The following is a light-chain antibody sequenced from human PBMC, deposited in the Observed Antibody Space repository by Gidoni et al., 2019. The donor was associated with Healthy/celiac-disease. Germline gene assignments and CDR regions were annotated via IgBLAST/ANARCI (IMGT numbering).Light chain of an antibody. CDR2: LCS. J-gene: IGKJ2*01. CDR3: MQALQTPYT. V-gene: IGKV2-28*01. CDR1: QSLLHSNGYNY. Sequence: DLVTTQSPLSLPVTPGEPASISCRSSQSLLHSNGYNYLDWYLQKPGQSPHLLIYLCSNRASGVPDRFSGSGSGTDFTLKISRVEAEDVGVYYCMQALQTPYTFGQGTKLEI.